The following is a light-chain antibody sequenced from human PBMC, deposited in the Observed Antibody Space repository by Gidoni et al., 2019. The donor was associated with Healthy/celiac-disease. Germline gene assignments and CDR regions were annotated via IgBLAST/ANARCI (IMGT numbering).Light chain of an antibody. Sequence: QSVLTQPPSASGSPGHRVTISCSGSSSNIGSNTVNWSQHLPGTAPKLLIYSNNQRPSGVPDRFSGSKSGTSASLAISGLQSEDEADYYCAAWDDSLNVWVFGGGTKLTVI. V-gene: IGLV1-44*01. J-gene: IGLJ3*02. CDR2: SNN. CDR1: SSNIGSNT. CDR3: AAWDDSLNVWV.